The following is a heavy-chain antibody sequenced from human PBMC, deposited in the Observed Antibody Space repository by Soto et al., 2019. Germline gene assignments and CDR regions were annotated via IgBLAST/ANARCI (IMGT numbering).Heavy chain of an antibody. Sequence: SETLSLTCTVSGGSISSYYWSWIRQPPGKGLEWIGYIYYSGSTNYNPSLKSRVTISVDTSKNQFSLKLSSVTAADTAVYYCARGPYFVVVVAATPFWFDPWGQGTLVTVSS. CDR1: GGSISSYY. J-gene: IGHJ5*02. D-gene: IGHD2-15*01. V-gene: IGHV4-59*01. CDR2: IYYSGST. CDR3: ARGPYFVVVVAATPFWFDP.